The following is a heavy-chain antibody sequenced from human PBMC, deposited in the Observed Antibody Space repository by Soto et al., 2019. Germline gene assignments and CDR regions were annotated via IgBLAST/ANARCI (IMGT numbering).Heavy chain of an antibody. CDR2: INGDGSST. D-gene: IGHD5-12*01. CDR1: GFTFSSYW. Sequence: GGSLRLSCAASGFTFSSYWLHWVRQATGTGLVWVSRINGDGSSTSYADSVKGRFTISRDNAKNALYLQMNSLRAEDTAVYYCARDLDSGYDLWRIYYYYYGMDVWGQGTTVTVSS. J-gene: IGHJ6*02. CDR3: ARDLDSGYDLWRIYYYYYGMDV. V-gene: IGHV3-74*01.